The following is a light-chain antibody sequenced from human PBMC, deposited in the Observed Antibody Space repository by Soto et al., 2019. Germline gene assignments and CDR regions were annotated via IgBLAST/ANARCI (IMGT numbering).Light chain of an antibody. CDR2: AAS. Sequence: DIQMTQSPSSLSASVGDRVTITCRASQSISSYLNWYQQKPGKAPKLLIYAASSLQSGVPSRFSGSGSGTDFTLTISSLQPEDVATYYCQQSYSTSFTVGPGTKVDIK. J-gene: IGKJ3*01. CDR3: QQSYSTSFT. CDR1: QSISSY. V-gene: IGKV1-39*01.